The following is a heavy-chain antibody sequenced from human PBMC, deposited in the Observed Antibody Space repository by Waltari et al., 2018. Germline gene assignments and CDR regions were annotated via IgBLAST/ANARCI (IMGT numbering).Heavy chain of an antibody. Sequence: EVQLVESGGGLVKLGGSLRLSCGPSGFSFSSHAMNWVRQAPGKGLEWVSYISSSDGTTYYADSVKGRFTISRDNAKNSLYLQMNSLRDEDTAVYYCARYGIAARSYFFEYWGQGTLVTVSS. CDR2: ISSSDGTT. CDR1: GFSFSSHA. CDR3: ARYGIAARSYFFEY. J-gene: IGHJ4*02. D-gene: IGHD6-6*01. V-gene: IGHV3-48*03.